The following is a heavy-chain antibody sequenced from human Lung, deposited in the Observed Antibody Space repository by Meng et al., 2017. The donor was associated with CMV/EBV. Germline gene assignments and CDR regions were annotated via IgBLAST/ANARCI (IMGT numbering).Heavy chain of an antibody. Sequence: ASVKVSCKTSGYTFTGFYIHWVRQAPGQGLEWMGWINPNSGGTEYAQKFQSRVTMTRDTSISTAYMELSRLRSDDTAVYYCARESGEDAFDIWGQGTMVTVSS. D-gene: IGHD7-27*01. J-gene: IGHJ3*02. V-gene: IGHV1-2*02. CDR1: GYTFTGFY. CDR3: ARESGEDAFDI. CDR2: INPNSGGT.